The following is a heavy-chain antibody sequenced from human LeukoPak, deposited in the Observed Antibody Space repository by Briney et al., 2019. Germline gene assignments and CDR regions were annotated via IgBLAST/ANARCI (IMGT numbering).Heavy chain of an antibody. V-gene: IGHV3-48*03. Sequence: GGSLRLSCAASGFTFSSYEMNWVRQAPGKGLEWVSYISSSGSTIYYADSVRGRFTISRDNAKNSLYLQMNSLRAEDTAVYYCAREGRSGWYGGYAFDIWGQGTMVTVSS. CDR3: AREGRSGWYGGYAFDI. CDR1: GFTFSSYE. D-gene: IGHD6-19*01. CDR2: ISSSGSTI. J-gene: IGHJ3*02.